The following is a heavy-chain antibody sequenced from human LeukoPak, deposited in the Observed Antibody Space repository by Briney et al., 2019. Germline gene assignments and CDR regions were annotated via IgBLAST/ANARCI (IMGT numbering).Heavy chain of an antibody. V-gene: IGHV3-48*01. J-gene: IGHJ4*02. CDR3: AREEDYSSGWYRPYYFDY. D-gene: IGHD6-19*01. CDR2: IDSGSNNI. Sequence: GGSLRLSCAASGFTFSTYSMNWVRQAPGKGLEWVSDIDSGSNNIHYADSVKGRFTISRDDAKNSLYLQMDSLRAEDTAVYYCAREEDYSSGWYRPYYFDYWGQGTLVTVSS. CDR1: GFTFSTYS.